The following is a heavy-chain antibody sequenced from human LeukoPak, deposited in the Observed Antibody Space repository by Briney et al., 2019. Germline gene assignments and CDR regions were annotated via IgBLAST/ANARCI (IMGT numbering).Heavy chain of an antibody. CDR2: ISWNSGSI. J-gene: IGHJ5*02. Sequence: GRSLRLSCAASGFTFDDYAMHWVRQAPGKGLEWVSGISWNSGSIGYADSVKGRFTISRDNAKNSLYLQMNSLRAEDTALYYCAKGLEFDPWGQGTLVTVSS. D-gene: IGHD5-12*01. CDR1: GFTFDDYA. CDR3: AKGLEFDP. V-gene: IGHV3-9*01.